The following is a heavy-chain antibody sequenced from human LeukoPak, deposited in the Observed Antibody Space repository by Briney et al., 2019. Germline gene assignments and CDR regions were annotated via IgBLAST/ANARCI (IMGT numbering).Heavy chain of an antibody. V-gene: IGHV4-4*09. J-gene: IGHJ4*02. CDR2: IYTSGST. D-gene: IGHD2-2*02. CDR3: ASYCSSTSCYNPFFDY. Sequence: SETLSLTCTVSGGSISSYYWSWIRQPPGKGLEWIGYIYTSGSTNYNPSLKSRVTISVDTSKNQFSLRLSSVTAADTAVYYCASYCSSTSCYNPFFDYWGQGTLVTVSS. CDR1: GGSISSYY.